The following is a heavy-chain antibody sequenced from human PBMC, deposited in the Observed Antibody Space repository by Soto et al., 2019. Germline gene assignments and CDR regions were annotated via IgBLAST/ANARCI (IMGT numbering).Heavy chain of an antibody. D-gene: IGHD6-13*01. Sequence: GASVKVSCKASGYTFTSYGISWVRQAPGQGLEWMGWISAYNGNTNYAQKLQGRVTMTTDTSTSTAYMEPRSLRSDDTAVYYCARAGRDSSSMRLEPNMDVWGQGTTVTVSS. CDR2: ISAYNGNT. J-gene: IGHJ6*02. V-gene: IGHV1-18*04. CDR3: ARAGRDSSSMRLEPNMDV. CDR1: GYTFTSYG.